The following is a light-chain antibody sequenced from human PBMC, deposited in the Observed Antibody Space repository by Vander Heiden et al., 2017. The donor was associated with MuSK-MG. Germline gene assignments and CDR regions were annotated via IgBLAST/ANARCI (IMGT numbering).Light chain of an antibody. V-gene: IGKV3-20*01. CDR2: GAS. Sequence: EIVLTQSPGTLSLSPGDRAILSCRASQSVSSSYLAWYQQKAGQAPRLLIYGASTRATGIPDRFRGSGSGTDFTLTISRLEPEDFAVYYCQQYGTSLRSFGQGTKLEIK. CDR3: QQYGTSLRS. J-gene: IGKJ2*03. CDR1: QSVSSSY.